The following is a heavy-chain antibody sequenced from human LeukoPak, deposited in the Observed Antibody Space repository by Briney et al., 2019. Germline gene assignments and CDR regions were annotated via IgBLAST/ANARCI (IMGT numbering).Heavy chain of an antibody. J-gene: IGHJ4*02. V-gene: IGHV3-7*01. Sequence: GGSLRLSCAASGFTFSTFAMIWVRQPPGKGLEWVANIKQDGSEKYYVDSVKGRFTISRDNAKNSLYLQMNSLRAEDTAVYYCARDRLTMVRGVIITRYFDYWGQGTLVTVSS. D-gene: IGHD3-10*01. CDR3: ARDRLTMVRGVIITRYFDY. CDR2: IKQDGSEK. CDR1: GFTFSTFA.